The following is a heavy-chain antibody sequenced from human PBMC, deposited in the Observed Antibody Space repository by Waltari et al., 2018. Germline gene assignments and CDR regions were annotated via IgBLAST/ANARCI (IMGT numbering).Heavy chain of an antibody. D-gene: IGHD6-13*01. J-gene: IGHJ4*02. CDR3: AKDLSQNLVHFFDY. CDR2: MSNGGSTK. V-gene: IGHV3-30*18. Sequence: QVQLVESGGGVVQPGRSLRLSCDASGFAFSNYGMHWVRQAPGKGLGGVEIMSNGGSTKYYADSVEGRFTISRDTSKNTLYLQMNSLRPEDTAVYYCAKDLSQNLVHFFDYWGQGTLVTVSS. CDR1: GFAFSNYG.